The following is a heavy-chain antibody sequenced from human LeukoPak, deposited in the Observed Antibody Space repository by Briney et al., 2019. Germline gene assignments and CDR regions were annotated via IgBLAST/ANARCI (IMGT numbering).Heavy chain of an antibody. CDR2: INPNSGGT. CDR1: GYTFTGYY. V-gene: IGHV1-2*02. D-gene: IGHD4-17*01. Sequence: GASVKVSCKASGYTFTGYYMHWVRQAPGQGLEWMGWINPNSGGTNYAQKFQGRVTMTRDTSISTAYMELSRLRSDDTAVYYCARDHLRHAVTSTGYMDVWGKGTTVTVSS. J-gene: IGHJ6*03. CDR3: ARDHLRHAVTSTGYMDV.